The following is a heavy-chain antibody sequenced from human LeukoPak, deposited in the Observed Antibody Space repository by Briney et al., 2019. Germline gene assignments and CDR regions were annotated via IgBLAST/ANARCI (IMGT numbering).Heavy chain of an antibody. J-gene: IGHJ4*02. CDR2: INTSGRT. Sequence: PSETLSLTCTVSGGSISSYYWSWIRQPAGKGLEWIGRINTSGRTNYNPSLRSRVTMLVDTSKNQFSLKLSSVTAADTAVYYCARGYCSGGSCLGYFDYWGQGTLVTVSS. CDR1: GGSISSYY. D-gene: IGHD2-15*01. CDR3: ARGYCSGGSCLGYFDY. V-gene: IGHV4-4*07.